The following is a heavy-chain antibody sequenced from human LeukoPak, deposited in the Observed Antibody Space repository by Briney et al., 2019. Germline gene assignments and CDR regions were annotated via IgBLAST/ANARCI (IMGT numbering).Heavy chain of an antibody. CDR2: ISGSGGST. Sequence: PGGSLRLSCAASGFTLSSYAMRWVRQAPGKGLEWVSAISGSGGSTYYADSVKGRFTISRDNSKNTLYLQMNSLRAEDTAAYYCAKEHIRLSVSENAFDIWGQGTMVTVSS. CDR1: GFTLSSYA. V-gene: IGHV3-23*01. D-gene: IGHD3-16*01. CDR3: AKEHIRLSVSENAFDI. J-gene: IGHJ3*02.